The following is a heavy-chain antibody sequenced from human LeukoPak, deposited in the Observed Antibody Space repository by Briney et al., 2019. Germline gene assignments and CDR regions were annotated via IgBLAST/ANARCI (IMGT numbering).Heavy chain of an antibody. V-gene: IGHV3-48*04. CDR1: GFTFSSYS. CDR2: ISTGSSTI. D-gene: IGHD4-17*01. J-gene: IGHJ4*02. Sequence: GGSLRLSCAASGFTFSSYSMIWVRQAPGKGLEWVSYISTGSSTIYYADSVKGRFTISRDNAKNSLYLQMNSLRAEDTAVYYCARVLYGDYPSAYWGQGTLVTVSS. CDR3: ARVLYGDYPSAY.